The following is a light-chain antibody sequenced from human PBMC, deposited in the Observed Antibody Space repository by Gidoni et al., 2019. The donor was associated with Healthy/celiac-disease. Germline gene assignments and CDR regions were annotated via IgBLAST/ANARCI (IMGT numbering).Light chain of an antibody. CDR3: QQRSNWLT. V-gene: IGKV3-11*01. J-gene: IGKJ4*01. CDR2: DAS. CDR1: QSVSSY. Sequence: EIVLTQSPATLSLSPGERATRSCRASQSVSSYLAWYQQKPGQAPRLLIYDASNRATGIPARFSGSGSGTYFTLTISSLEPEDFAVYYCQQRSNWLTFGGGTKVEIK.